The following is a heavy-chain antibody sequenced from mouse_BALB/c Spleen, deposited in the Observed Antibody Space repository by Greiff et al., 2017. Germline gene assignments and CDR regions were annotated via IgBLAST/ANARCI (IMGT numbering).Heavy chain of an antibody. D-gene: IGHD1-3*01. CDR1: GFTFSSYG. V-gene: IGHV5-6-3*01. CDR2: INSNGGST. Sequence: EVQRVESGGGLVQPGGSLKLSCAASGFTFSSYGMSWVRQTPDKKLELVATINSNGGSTYYPDSVKGRFTISRDNAKNTLYLQMSSLKSEDTAMYYCARDRAVAQYFDVWGAGTTVTVSS. J-gene: IGHJ1*01. CDR3: ARDRAVAQYFDV.